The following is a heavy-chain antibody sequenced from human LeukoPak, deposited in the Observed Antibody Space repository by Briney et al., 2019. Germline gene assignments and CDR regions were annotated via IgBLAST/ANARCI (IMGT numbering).Heavy chain of an antibody. CDR1: GYSISSGYY. CDR3: AREGDSSGWYHDAFDI. J-gene: IGHJ3*02. CDR2: IYHSGST. D-gene: IGHD6-19*01. V-gene: IGHV4-38-2*02. Sequence: SETLSLTCTVSGYSISSGYYWGWIRPPPGKGLEWIGSIYHSGSTYYNPSLKSRVTISVDTSKNQFSLKLSSVTAADTAVYYCAREGDSSGWYHDAFDIWGQGTMVTVSS.